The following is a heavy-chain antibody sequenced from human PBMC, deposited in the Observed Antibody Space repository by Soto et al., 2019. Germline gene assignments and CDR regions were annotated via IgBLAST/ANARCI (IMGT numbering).Heavy chain of an antibody. D-gene: IGHD3-3*01. V-gene: IGHV4-39*01. J-gene: IGHJ4*02. CDR3: ARLCIXIFGVVPKPRYFDY. Sequence: SETLSLTCTVSGGSISSSSYYWGWIRQPPGKGLEWIGSIYYSGSTYYNPSLKSRVTISVDTSKNQFSLKLSSVTAADTAVYYCARLCIXIFGVVPKPRYFDYWGQGTLVTVSS. CDR1: GGSISSSSYY. CDR2: IYYSGST.